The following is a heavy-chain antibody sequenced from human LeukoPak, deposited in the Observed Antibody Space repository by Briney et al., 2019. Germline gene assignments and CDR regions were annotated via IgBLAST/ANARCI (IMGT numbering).Heavy chain of an antibody. CDR1: GYTFTSYG. D-gene: IGHD2-21*02. Sequence: ASVKVSCKASGYTFTSYGISWVRQAPGQGLEWMGGISAYNGNTNYAQKLQGRVTMTTDTSTSTAYMELRSLRSDDTAVYYCARDGIAYCGGDCYHIFDYWGQGTLVTVSS. CDR3: ARDGIAYCGGDCYHIFDY. V-gene: IGHV1-18*04. CDR2: ISAYNGNT. J-gene: IGHJ4*02.